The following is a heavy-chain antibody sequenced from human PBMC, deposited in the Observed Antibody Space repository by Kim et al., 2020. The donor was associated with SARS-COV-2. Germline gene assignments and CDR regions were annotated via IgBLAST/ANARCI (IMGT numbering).Heavy chain of an antibody. J-gene: IGHJ6*02. Sequence: SETLSLTCTVSGGSISSSSYYWGWIRQPPGKGLEWIGSIYYSGSTYYNPSLKSRVTISVDTSKNQFSLKLSSVTAADTAVYYCARRPIAVAGEDYYGMDVWGQGTTVTVSS. CDR3: ARRPIAVAGEDYYGMDV. CDR2: IYYSGST. D-gene: IGHD6-19*01. CDR1: GGSISSSSYY. V-gene: IGHV4-39*01.